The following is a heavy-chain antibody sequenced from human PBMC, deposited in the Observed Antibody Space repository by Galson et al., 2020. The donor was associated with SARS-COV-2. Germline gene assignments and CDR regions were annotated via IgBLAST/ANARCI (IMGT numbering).Heavy chain of an antibody. CDR2: ISAFNGNT. V-gene: IGHV1-18*04. J-gene: IGHJ4*02. CDR1: GYLFTRYG. CDR3: AREYGSGSYVGIDF. D-gene: IGHD3-10*01. Sequence: AASVKVSCRASGYLFTRYGITWVRQAPGQGLEWMGWISAFNGNTNYAHKLQDRVTLTTDTSTTTAYMELRSLTSDDTAVYYCAREYGSGSYVGIDFWGQGTQVNVSS.